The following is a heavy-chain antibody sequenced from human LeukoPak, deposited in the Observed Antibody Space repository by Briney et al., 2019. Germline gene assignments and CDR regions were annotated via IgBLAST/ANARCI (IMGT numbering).Heavy chain of an antibody. CDR3: ARRGFFTAEDYYYYMDV. CDR1: GYTFTSYD. J-gene: IGHJ6*03. D-gene: IGHD2-21*02. Sequence: GASVKVSCKASGYTFTSYDINWVRQATGQGLEWMGWMNPNSGNTGYAQKFQGRVTITRNTSISTAYMELSSLRSGDTAVYYCARRGFFTAEDYYYYMDVWGKGTTVTVSS. V-gene: IGHV1-8*03. CDR2: MNPNSGNT.